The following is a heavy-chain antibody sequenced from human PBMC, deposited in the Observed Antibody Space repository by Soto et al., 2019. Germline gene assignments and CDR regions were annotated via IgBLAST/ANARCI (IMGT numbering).Heavy chain of an antibody. D-gene: IGHD6-13*01. CDR1: GGSISSSSYY. V-gene: IGHV4-39*01. CDR3: GSLLIAAAGIFDY. CDR2: IYYSGST. J-gene: IGHJ4*02. Sequence: QLQLQESGPGLVKPSETLSLTCTVSGGSISSSSYYWGWIRQPPGKGLEWIGSIYYSGSTYYNPSLQSRVTISVDTSKYQFSLKLSSVTAADTAVYYCGSLLIAAAGIFDYWGQGTLVTVSS.